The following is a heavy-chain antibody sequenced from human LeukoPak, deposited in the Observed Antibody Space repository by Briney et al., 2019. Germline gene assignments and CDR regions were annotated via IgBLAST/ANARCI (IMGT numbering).Heavy chain of an antibody. Sequence: SETLSLTCTVSGGSISSSSYYWGWIRQPPGKGLEWIGSIYYSGSTYYNPSLKSRVTISVDTSKNQFSLKLSSVTAADTAVYYCARVGIKRALGYFDYWGQGTLVTVSS. CDR1: GGSISSSSYY. CDR3: ARVGIKRALGYFDY. J-gene: IGHJ4*02. CDR2: IYYSGST. D-gene: IGHD3-16*01. V-gene: IGHV4-39*07.